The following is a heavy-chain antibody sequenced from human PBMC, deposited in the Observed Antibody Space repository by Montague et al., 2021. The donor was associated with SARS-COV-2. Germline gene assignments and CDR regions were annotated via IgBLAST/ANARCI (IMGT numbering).Heavy chain of an antibody. CDR3: ARSGVGIFDFSYFDS. CDR1: SFSISSGYY. V-gene: IGHV4-38-2*02. D-gene: IGHD3-3*01. J-gene: IGHJ4*02. CDR2: RYQNGAT. Sequence: SETLSLTCSVFSFSISSGYYWGWIRQTPGKGLEWIGSRYQNGATYYSPSLKRPVTILLDTSKNQFSLSLTSVTAADTAVYYCARSGVGIFDFSYFDSWGQGSLVIVSS.